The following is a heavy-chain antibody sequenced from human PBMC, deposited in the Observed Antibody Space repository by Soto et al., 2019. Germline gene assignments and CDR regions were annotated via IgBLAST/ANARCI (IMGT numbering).Heavy chain of an antibody. Sequence: PSETLSLTCTVSGGSVSSGSYYWSWIRQPPGKGLEWIGEINHSGSTNYDPSLKSRVTISVDTSKNQFSLKLSSVTAADTAVYYCARSKLGTGTTQTDYWGQGTLVTVSS. CDR2: INHSGST. J-gene: IGHJ4*02. V-gene: IGHV4-39*07. D-gene: IGHD1-7*01. CDR3: ARSKLGTGTTQTDY. CDR1: GGSVSSGSYY.